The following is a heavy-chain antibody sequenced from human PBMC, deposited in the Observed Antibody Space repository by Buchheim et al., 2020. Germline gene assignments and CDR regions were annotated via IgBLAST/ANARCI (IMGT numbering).Heavy chain of an antibody. Sequence: QVQLQESGPGLVKPSQTLSLTCTVSGGSISSGDYYWSWIRQPPGKGLEWIGYIYYSGSTYYNPSLKSRVTISVDTSENQFSLKLSSVTAADTAVYYCARGIVVVVAATPSRIRWFDPWGQGTL. CDR2: IYYSGST. CDR3: ARGIVVVVAATPSRIRWFDP. V-gene: IGHV4-30-4*01. J-gene: IGHJ5*02. CDR1: GGSISSGDYY. D-gene: IGHD2-15*01.